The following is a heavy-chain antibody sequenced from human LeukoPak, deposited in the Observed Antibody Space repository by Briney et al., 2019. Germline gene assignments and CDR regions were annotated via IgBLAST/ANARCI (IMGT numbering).Heavy chain of an antibody. CDR1: DFSFTTYG. V-gene: IGHV3-23*01. D-gene: IGHD3-10*01. CDR2: ISGSGGST. Sequence: PGGSLRLSCAASDFSFTTYGMSWVRQAPGKVLEWVSAISGSGGSTYYADSVKGRFTISRDNSKNTLYLQMNSLRAEDTAVYYCAKDKEWTMVREFDPWGQGTLVTVSS. J-gene: IGHJ5*02. CDR3: AKDKEWTMVREFDP.